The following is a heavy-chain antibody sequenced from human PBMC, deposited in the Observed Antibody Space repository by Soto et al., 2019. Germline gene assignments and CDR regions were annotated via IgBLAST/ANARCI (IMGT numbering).Heavy chain of an antibody. J-gene: IGHJ5*01. V-gene: IGHV1-18*01. D-gene: IGHD3-3*01. CDR1: GYTFNTYG. Sequence: GASVKVSCKTSGYTFNTYGINWVRQAPGQGLELMGWISAYDGKTTYAEKFQGRVTLTTDTSTSTAYMELRSLRSDDTAIYYCARDPHEFWTSYAFDSWGQGTLVTVSS. CDR3: ARDPHEFWTSYAFDS. CDR2: ISAYDGKT.